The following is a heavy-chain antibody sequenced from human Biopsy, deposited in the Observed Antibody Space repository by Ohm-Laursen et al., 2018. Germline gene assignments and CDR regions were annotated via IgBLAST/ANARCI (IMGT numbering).Heavy chain of an antibody. D-gene: IGHD1-26*01. V-gene: IGHV4-59*07. CDR1: GVSTARYY. Sequence: SDTLSLTCSVSGVSTARYYWTWIRQSPGKGLEWIAYIYYSGRPNYNPSLKGRVVISVDRSKNQFSLELSSVTAADTAVYYCARVGAGAPSIDYFDYWGQGALVTVSS. CDR2: IYYSGRP. CDR3: ARVGAGAPSIDYFDY. J-gene: IGHJ4*02.